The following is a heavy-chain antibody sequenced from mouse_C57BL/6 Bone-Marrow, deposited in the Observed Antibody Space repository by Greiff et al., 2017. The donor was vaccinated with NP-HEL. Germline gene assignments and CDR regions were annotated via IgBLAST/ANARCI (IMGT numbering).Heavy chain of an antibody. V-gene: IGHV5-16*01. CDR3: ARAATTVVANWYFDV. CDR1: GFTFSDYY. CDR2: INYDGSST. D-gene: IGHD1-1*01. Sequence: EVQRVESEGGLVQPGSSMKLSCTASGFTFSDYYMAWVRQVPEKGLEWVANINYDGSSTYYLDSLKSRFIISRDNAKNILYLQMSSLKSEDTATYYCARAATTVVANWYFDVWGTGTTVTVSS. J-gene: IGHJ1*03.